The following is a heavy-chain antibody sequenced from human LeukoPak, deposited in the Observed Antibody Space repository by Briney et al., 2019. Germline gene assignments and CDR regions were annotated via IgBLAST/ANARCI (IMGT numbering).Heavy chain of an antibody. J-gene: IGHJ4*02. V-gene: IGHV3-7*01. CDR2: IKEDGSEK. CDR1: GFTYSRYW. D-gene: IGHD2-21*01. CDR3: ARGVGGADY. Sequence: GGSLRLSCAAFGFTYSRYWMSWVRQAPGKGLECVANIKEDGSEKYYVDSVKGRFTISRDNARNSLYLQMNSLRAEDTAVYYCARGVGGADYWGQGTLVTVSS.